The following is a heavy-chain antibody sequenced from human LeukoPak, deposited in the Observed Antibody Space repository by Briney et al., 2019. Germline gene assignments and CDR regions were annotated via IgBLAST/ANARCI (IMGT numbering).Heavy chain of an antibody. Sequence: GGSLRLSCAASGFTFSSYAMSWVRQAPGKGPEWVAVISFDGSSKNYADSVRGRFTISRDNSKNTVSLQMNSLRSEDTAVYYCAHREGGYCSGGLCKPMGYYHYYGVDVWGQGTTVLVSS. J-gene: IGHJ6*02. V-gene: IGHV3-30-3*01. CDR2: ISFDGSSK. D-gene: IGHD2-15*01. CDR1: GFTFSSYA. CDR3: AHREGGYCSGGLCKPMGYYHYYGVDV.